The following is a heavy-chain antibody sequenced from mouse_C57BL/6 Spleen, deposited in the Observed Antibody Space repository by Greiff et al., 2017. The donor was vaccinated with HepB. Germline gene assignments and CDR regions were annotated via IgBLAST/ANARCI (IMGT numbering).Heavy chain of an antibody. CDR2: IYTGDGDT. CDR3: ARGEGGLRRRNYYAMDY. D-gene: IGHD2-4*01. J-gene: IGHJ4*01. V-gene: IGHV1-82*01. CDR1: GYAFRSSW. Sequence: QVQLKQSGPELVKPGASVKISCKASGYAFRSSWMNWVKQRPGKGLEWIGRIYTGDGDTNYNGKFKGKATLTADKSSSTAYMQLSSLTSEDSAVYFCARGEGGLRRRNYYAMDYWGQGTSVTVSS.